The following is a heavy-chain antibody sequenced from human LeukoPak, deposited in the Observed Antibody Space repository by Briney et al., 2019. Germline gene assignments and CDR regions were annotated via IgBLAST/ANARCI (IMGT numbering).Heavy chain of an antibody. CDR3: VKGQRYYYDNSGYYSDYFDY. CDR2: ISYDGSNK. V-gene: IGHV3-30*18. Sequence: GSSLRLSCALSGFTFSSYGMYWVRPAPGKGLEWVAVISYDGSNKYYADSVKGRFTISRDNYKKTLYLQMNSLRAEDTAVFYCVKGQRYYYDNSGYYSDYFDYWGQGTLVTVSS. CDR1: GFTFSSYG. J-gene: IGHJ4*02. D-gene: IGHD3-22*01.